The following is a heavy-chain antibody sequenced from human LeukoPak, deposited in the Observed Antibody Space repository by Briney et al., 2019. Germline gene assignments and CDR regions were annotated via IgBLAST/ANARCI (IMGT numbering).Heavy chain of an antibody. CDR1: GFTFSVYW. CDR3: AKDVAQYFDS. Sequence: GGSLRLSCVASGFTFSVYWMSWVRQAPGKGLEWVANIKEDGSEKYYVDSVKGRFTISRDNSRNTLYLQMNSLRAEDTAVYYCAKDVAQYFDSWGQGILVTVSS. CDR2: IKEDGSEK. V-gene: IGHV3-7*04. J-gene: IGHJ4*02.